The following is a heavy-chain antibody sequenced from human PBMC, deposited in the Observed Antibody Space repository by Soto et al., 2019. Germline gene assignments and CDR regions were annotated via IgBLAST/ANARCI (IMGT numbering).Heavy chain of an antibody. CDR1: GGTFGSYA. CDR3: ASGFCSSTSCYRPGWFDP. V-gene: IGHV1-69*06. CDR2: IIPIFGTA. Sequence: QVQLVQSGAEVKKPGSSVKVSCKASGGTFGSYAISWVRQAPGQGLEWMGGIIPIFGTANYAQKFQGRVTITADKSTSTAYMELSSLRSEDTAVYYCASGFCSSTSCYRPGWFDPWGQGTLVTVSS. D-gene: IGHD2-2*03. J-gene: IGHJ5*02.